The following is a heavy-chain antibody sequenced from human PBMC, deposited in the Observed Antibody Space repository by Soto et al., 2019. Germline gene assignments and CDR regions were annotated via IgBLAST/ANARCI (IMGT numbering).Heavy chain of an antibody. J-gene: IGHJ3*02. CDR1: GGSISSGGYY. CDR2: IYYSGST. V-gene: IGHV4-31*03. D-gene: IGHD1-20*01. CDR3: GRDHPNWNDVSQAFDI. Sequence: QVQLQESGPGLVKPSQTLSLTCTVSGGSISSGGYYWSWIRQHPGKGLEWIGYIYYSGSTYYNPSLKSRVTISVDTSKNQFSLKLSSVTAADTAVYYCGRDHPNWNDVSQAFDIWGQGTMVTVSS.